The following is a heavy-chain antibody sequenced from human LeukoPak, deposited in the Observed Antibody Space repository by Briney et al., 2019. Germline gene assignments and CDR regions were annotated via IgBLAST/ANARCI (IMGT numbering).Heavy chain of an antibody. Sequence: GGSLRLSCTASGFIFSNYGMHWVRQAPGKGLEWVAVLWYDGSKKYYADSVKGRFTISRDNSKNSLSLQMDSLRAEDTAVYYCAREDAGQLDYWGQGTLVTVSS. CDR2: LWYDGSKK. D-gene: IGHD1-1*01. J-gene: IGHJ4*02. CDR3: AREDAGQLDY. V-gene: IGHV3-33*01. CDR1: GFIFSNYG.